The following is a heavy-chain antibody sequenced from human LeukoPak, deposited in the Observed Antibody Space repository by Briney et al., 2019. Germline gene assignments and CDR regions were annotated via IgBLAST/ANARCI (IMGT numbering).Heavy chain of an antibody. V-gene: IGHV3-48*02. D-gene: IGHD3-16*02. CDR2: ISSSSSTI. J-gene: IGHJ4*02. Sequence: GGSLRLSCAASGFTFSSYSMNWVRQAPGKGLEWVSYISSSSSTIYYADSVKGRFTISRDNAKNSLYLQMNSLRDEDTAVYYCASSVMITFGGVIVRDYWGQGTLVTVSS. CDR3: ASSVMITFGGVIVRDY. CDR1: GFTFSSYS.